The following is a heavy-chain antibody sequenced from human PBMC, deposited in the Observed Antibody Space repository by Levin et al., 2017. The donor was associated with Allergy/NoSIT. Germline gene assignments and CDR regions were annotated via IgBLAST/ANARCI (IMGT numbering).Heavy chain of an antibody. CDR3: ARWAYCSGGSCPPLFDY. D-gene: IGHD2-15*01. J-gene: IGHJ4*02. V-gene: IGHV1-69*06. CDR1: GGTFSSYA. CDR2: IIPIFGTA. Sequence: KISCKASGGTFSSYAISWVRQAPGQGLEWMGGIIPIFGTANYAQKFQGRVTITADKSTSTAYMELSSLRSEDTAVYYCARWAYCSGGSCPPLFDYWGQGTLVTVSS.